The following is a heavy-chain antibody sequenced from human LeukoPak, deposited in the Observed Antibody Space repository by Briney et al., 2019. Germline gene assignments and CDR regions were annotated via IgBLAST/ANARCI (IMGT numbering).Heavy chain of an antibody. CDR1: GFTFSSYA. V-gene: IGHV3-30*01. CDR2: ISYDGSNK. J-gene: IGHJ4*02. D-gene: IGHD3-22*01. CDR3: ARVTIFYYDSSGYQFDY. Sequence: PGGSLRLSCAASGFTFSSYAMHWVRQAPGKGLEWVAVISYDGSNKYYADSVKGRFTISRDNSKNTLYLQMNSLRAEDTAVYYCARVTIFYYDSSGYQFDYWGQGTLVTVSS.